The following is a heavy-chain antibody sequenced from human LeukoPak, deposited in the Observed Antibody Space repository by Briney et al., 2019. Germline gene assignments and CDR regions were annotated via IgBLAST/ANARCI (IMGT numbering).Heavy chain of an antibody. CDR3: ARLDSSGYYSPVFDY. J-gene: IGHJ4*02. CDR1: GFTFSSYS. CDR2: ISSSSSYI. Sequence: GGSLRLSCAASGFTFSSYSMNWVRQAPGKGLEWVSSISSSSSYIYYADSVKGRFTISRDNSKNTLYLQMNSLRAEDTAVYYCARLDSSGYYSPVFDYWGQGTLVTVSS. D-gene: IGHD3-22*01. V-gene: IGHV3-21*01.